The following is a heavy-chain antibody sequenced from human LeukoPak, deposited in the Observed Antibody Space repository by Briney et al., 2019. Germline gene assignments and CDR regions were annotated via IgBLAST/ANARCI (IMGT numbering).Heavy chain of an antibody. V-gene: IGHV3-74*01. CDR3: ARDRGDKGGDTAILDY. CDR1: GFTFSTYW. CDR2: INPDGTTT. Sequence: GGSLRLSCAASGFTFSTYWMHWVRQAPGKGLVWVSRINPDGTTTSYADSVKGRFTISRDNAKDTVYLQMNSLRAEDTAVYYCARDRGDKGGDTAILDYWGQGTLVTVSS. J-gene: IGHJ4*02. D-gene: IGHD5-18*01.